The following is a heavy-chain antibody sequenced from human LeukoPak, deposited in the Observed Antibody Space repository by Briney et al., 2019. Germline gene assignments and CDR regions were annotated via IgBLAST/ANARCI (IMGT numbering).Heavy chain of an antibody. CDR3: ARDKRGYSYGYHY. CDR1: GGTFSSYA. Sequence: SVKVSCKASGGTFSSYAISWVRQAPGQGLEWMGGIIPIFGTANYAQKFQGRVTITADESTSTAYMELSSLRSEDTAVYYCARDKRGYSYGYHYWDQGTLVTVSS. CDR2: IIPIFGTA. J-gene: IGHJ4*02. V-gene: IGHV1-69*01. D-gene: IGHD5-18*01.